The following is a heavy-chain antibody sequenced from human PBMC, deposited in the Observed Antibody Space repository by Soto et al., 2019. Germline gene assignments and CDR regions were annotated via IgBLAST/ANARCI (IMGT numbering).Heavy chain of an antibody. V-gene: IGHV1-18*04. Sequence: LVQSGAEAKKPGTSVKVSCKASGYTFSTSTISWVRQAPGQGLEWLGWIKAYSGNTNYAPKLQGRVTMTTDTPASTAYLELRSLTNGDTAMYYCAIANYGDDDYWGQGTLVTVSS. J-gene: IGHJ4*02. D-gene: IGHD4-17*01. CDR2: IKAYSGNT. CDR1: GYTFSTST. CDR3: AIANYGDDDY.